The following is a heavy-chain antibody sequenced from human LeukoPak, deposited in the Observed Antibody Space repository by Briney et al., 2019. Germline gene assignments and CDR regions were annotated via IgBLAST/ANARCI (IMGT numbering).Heavy chain of an antibody. CDR2: MSYDGDNI. Sequence: GGSLRLSCAASGFTFSDYYMSWIRQAPGKGLEWVAVMSYDGDNIYYADSVKGRFTISRDNSKNTLYLQMNSLTAEDTAVYYCAQLRLGELSTIDYWGQGTLVTVSS. CDR1: GFTFSDYY. V-gene: IGHV3-30-3*01. CDR3: AQLRLGELSTIDY. D-gene: IGHD3-16*02. J-gene: IGHJ4*02.